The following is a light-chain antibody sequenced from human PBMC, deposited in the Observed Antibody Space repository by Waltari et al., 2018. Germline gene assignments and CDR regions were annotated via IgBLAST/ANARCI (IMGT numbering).Light chain of an antibody. CDR2: DAS. CDR1: QSVSSY. J-gene: IGKJ2*01. Sequence: EIVLTQSPATLSLSPGERATLSCRASQSVSSYLAWYQQKPGQAPRLLIYDASNRATGIPTRFSGSGSGTDFTLTISSLEPEDFAVYYCQLYDTSHTYTFGQGTKLEIK. CDR3: QLYDTSHTYT. V-gene: IGKV3-11*01.